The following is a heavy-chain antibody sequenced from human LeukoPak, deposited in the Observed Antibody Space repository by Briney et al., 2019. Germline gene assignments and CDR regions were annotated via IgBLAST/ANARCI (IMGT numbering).Heavy chain of an antibody. CDR3: AKDRDMAVGSRWWGYYGMDV. CDR2: ISWNSGSI. J-gene: IGHJ6*02. D-gene: IGHD6-13*01. Sequence: PGRSLRLSCAASGFTFDDYAMHWVRQAPGKGLEWVSGISWNSGSIGYADSVKGRFTISRDNAKNSLYLQMNSLRPEDTALYYCAKDRDMAVGSRWWGYYGMDVWGQGTTVTVSS. CDR1: GFTFDDYA. V-gene: IGHV3-9*01.